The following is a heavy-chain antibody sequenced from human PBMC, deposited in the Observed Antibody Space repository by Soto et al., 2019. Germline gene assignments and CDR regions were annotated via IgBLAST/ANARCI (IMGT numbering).Heavy chain of an antibody. J-gene: IGHJ4*02. CDR1: GFTFSSYA. D-gene: IGHD2-15*01. Sequence: GGSLRLSCAASGFTFSSYAVSWVRQAPGKGLEWVSAISGSGGSTYYADSVKGRFTISRDNSKNTLYLQMNSLRAEDTAVYYCAKSPLGYCSGGSCYPPHYFDYWGQGTPVTVSS. CDR2: ISGSGGST. CDR3: AKSPLGYCSGGSCYPPHYFDY. V-gene: IGHV3-23*01.